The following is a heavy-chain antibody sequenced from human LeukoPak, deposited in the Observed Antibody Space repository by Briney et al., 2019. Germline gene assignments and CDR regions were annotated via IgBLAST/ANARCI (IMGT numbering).Heavy chain of an antibody. CDR2: MNPNSGNT. V-gene: IGHV1-8*01. D-gene: IGHD6-13*01. Sequence: ASVKVSCEVSGYTFTSYDLNWVRQAPGQGLEWMGWMNPNSGNTGYAQKFQGRVTMTRNTSISTAYMELSSLRSEDTAVYYCARGTIAAAPWGQGTLVTVSS. CDR1: GYTFTSYD. CDR3: ARGTIAAAP. J-gene: IGHJ5*02.